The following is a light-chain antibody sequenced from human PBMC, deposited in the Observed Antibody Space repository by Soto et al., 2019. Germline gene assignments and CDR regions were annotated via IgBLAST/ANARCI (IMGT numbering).Light chain of an antibody. CDR1: QSISSW. CDR3: QQHNSYRT. V-gene: IGKV1-5*01. J-gene: IGKJ1*01. CDR2: DAS. Sequence: DIQMTQSPSTLSASVGDRVTITCRASQSISSWLAWYQQKPGKAPKLLIYDASSLESGVPSRFSGSGSGTEFTLTISSLQPDDFATYYCQQHNSYRTFCQGINVDIK.